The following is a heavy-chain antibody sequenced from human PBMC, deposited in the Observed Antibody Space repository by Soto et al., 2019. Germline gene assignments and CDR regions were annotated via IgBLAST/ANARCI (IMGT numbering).Heavy chain of an antibody. Sequence: PSETLSLTCAVSGGSISSSNWWSWVRQPPGMGLEWIGEIYHSGTTNYNPSLKSRLTISVDKSKNQFSLKLTSVTAADTAVYYCTRDRRDILMIVFDPWGQGALVTVSS. CDR1: GGSISSSNW. CDR2: IYHSGTT. V-gene: IGHV4-4*02. CDR3: TRDRRDILMIVFDP. J-gene: IGHJ5*02. D-gene: IGHD3-22*01.